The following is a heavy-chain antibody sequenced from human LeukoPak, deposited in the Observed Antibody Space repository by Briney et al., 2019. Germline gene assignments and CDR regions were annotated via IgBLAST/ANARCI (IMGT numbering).Heavy chain of an antibody. CDR3: ARDRGAGDIYFDY. J-gene: IGHJ4*02. CDR2: ISRSGSTR. D-gene: IGHD2-21*02. Sequence: GRSLRLSCAASGFTFSSYGMNWVRQAPGKGLEWISYISRSGSTRYYADSVKGRFTISRDNAKNSLYLQMNSLGAEDTAVYYCARDRGAGDIYFDYWGQGTLVTVSS. V-gene: IGHV3-48*03. CDR1: GFTFSSYG.